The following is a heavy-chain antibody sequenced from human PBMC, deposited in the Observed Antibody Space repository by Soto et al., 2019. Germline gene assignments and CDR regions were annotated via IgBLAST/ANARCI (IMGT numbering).Heavy chain of an antibody. CDR3: ARDGEDRENYDFWSGYYYGMDV. CDR1: GYTFTSYY. Sequence: GASVKVSCKASGYTFTSYYMHWVRQAPGQGLEWMGIINPSGGSTSYAQKFQGRVTMTRDTSTSTVYMELSSLRSEDTAVYYCARDGEDRENYDFWSGYYYGMDVWGQGTTVTVSS. D-gene: IGHD3-3*01. J-gene: IGHJ6*02. V-gene: IGHV1-46*01. CDR2: INPSGGST.